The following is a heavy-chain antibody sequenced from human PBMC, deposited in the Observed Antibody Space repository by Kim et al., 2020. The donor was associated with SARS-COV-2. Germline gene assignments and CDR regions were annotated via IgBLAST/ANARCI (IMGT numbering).Heavy chain of an antibody. Sequence: SETLSLTCTVSGGSVSSGSYYWSWIRQPPGKGLEWIGYIYYSGSTNYNPSLKSRVTISVDTSKNQFSLKLSSVTAADTAVYYCARDLRAEYSSSSYYFD. CDR2: IYYSGST. CDR1: GGSVSSGSYY. J-gene: IGHJ4*01. D-gene: IGHD6-6*01. V-gene: IGHV4-61*01. CDR3: ARDLRAEYSSSSYYFD.